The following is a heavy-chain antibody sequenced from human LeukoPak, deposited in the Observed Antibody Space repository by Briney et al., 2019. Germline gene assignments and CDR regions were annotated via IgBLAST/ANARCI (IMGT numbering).Heavy chain of an antibody. V-gene: IGHV3-53*01. D-gene: IGHD3-9*01. J-gene: IGHJ6*02. Sequence: LRLSCAASGFTVSSNYMSWVRQAPGKGLEWVSVIYSGGSTYYADSVKGRFTISRDNSKNTLYLQMNCLRAEDTAVYYCARDGTYYDILTEDYYYYGMDVWGQGTTVTVSS. CDR3: ARDGTYYDILTEDYYYYGMDV. CDR1: GFTVSSNY. CDR2: IYSGGST.